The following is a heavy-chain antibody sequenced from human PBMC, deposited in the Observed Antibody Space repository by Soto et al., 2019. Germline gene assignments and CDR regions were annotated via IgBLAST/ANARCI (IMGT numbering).Heavy chain of an antibody. CDR1: GFTFSIYS. V-gene: IGHV3-48*02. CDR3: ARQAVAVAVDY. J-gene: IGHJ4*02. Sequence: EVQLVESGGGLVQPGGSLRLSCAASGFTFSIYSMNWVRQAPGKGLEWVSYISDTSSTRYYADSVKGRFTISRDNAKNSLYLQMNSLGDEDTAVYYCARQAVAVAVDYWGQGTLVTVSS. D-gene: IGHD6-19*01. CDR2: ISDTSSTR.